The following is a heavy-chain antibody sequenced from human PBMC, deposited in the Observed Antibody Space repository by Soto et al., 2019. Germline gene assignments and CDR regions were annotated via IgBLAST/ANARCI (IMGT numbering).Heavy chain of an antibody. CDR2: ISGSGGST. CDR3: AKDGDYYGSGSYYSFFNYYYYYMDV. V-gene: IGHV3-23*01. J-gene: IGHJ6*03. CDR1: GFTFSGYA. D-gene: IGHD3-10*01. Sequence: GSLRLSCAASGFTFSGYAMSWVRQAPGKGLEWVSAISGSGGSTYYADSVKGRFTISRDNSKNTLYLQMNSLRAEDTAVYYCAKDGDYYGSGSYYSFFNYYYYYMDVWGKGTTVTVSS.